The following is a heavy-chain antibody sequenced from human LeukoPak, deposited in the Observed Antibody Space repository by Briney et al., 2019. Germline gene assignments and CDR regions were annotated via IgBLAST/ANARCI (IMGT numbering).Heavy chain of an antibody. CDR1: GYTFTSYD. CDR2: MNPNSGNT. V-gene: IGHV1-8*01. CDR3: ARVEIAVAAPFDY. J-gene: IGHJ4*02. D-gene: IGHD6-19*01. Sequence: ASVKVSCKASGYTFTSYDINWVRQATGQGLEWMGWMNPNSGNTGYAQKFQGRVTMTRNTSISTAYMKLSSLRSEDTAVYYCARVEIAVAAPFDYWGQGTLVTVSS.